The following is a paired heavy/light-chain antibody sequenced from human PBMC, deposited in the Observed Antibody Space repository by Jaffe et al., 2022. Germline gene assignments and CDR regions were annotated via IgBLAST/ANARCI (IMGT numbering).Heavy chain of an antibody. CDR2: ISSSGSTV. D-gene: IGHD5-12*01. V-gene: IGHV3-48*03. CDR1: GFTFSSYE. CDR3: ARDRYYSGYDSGAYFDY. Sequence: EVQLAESGGGLVQPGGSLRLSCAASGFTFSSYEMNWVRQAPGKGLEWVSYISSSGSTVYYADSVKGRFTISRDNAKNSLYLQMNSLRAEDTAVYYCARDRYYSGYDSGAYFDYWGQGTLVTVSS. J-gene: IGHJ4*02.
Light chain of an antibody. CDR1: SLRSYY. V-gene: IGLV3-19*01. J-gene: IGLJ2*01. CDR3: NSRDSSGTGVV. Sequence: SSELTQDPAVSVALGQTVRITCQGDSLRSYYASWYQQKPGQAPVLVIYGKNNRPSGIPDRFSGSSSGNTASLTITGAQAEDEADYYCNSRDSSGTGVVFGGGTKLTVL. CDR2: GKN.